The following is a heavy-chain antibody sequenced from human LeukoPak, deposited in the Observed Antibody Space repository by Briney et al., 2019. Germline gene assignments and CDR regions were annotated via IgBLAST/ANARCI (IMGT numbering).Heavy chain of an antibody. D-gene: IGHD3-22*01. CDR2: INPNSGGT. CDR3: ARLYYYDSSGYSGDY. Sequence: ASVKVSCKASGYTFTGYYMHWVRQPPGQGLEWMGWINPNSGGTNYAHKFQGRVTMTRDTSISTVYMELSRLRSDDTAVYYCARLYYYDSSGYSGDYWGQGTLVTVSS. V-gene: IGHV1-2*02. CDR1: GYTFTGYY. J-gene: IGHJ4*02.